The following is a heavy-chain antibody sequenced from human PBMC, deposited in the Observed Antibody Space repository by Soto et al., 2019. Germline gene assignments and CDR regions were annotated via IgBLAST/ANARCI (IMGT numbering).Heavy chain of an antibody. CDR2: IYPGDSDT. CDR3: ARAPGDGSGGSCTYYFDY. J-gene: IGHJ4*02. D-gene: IGHD2-15*01. CDR1: GYSFTSYW. V-gene: IGHV5-51*01. Sequence: PGESLKISCKGSGYSFTSYWIGWVRQMPGKGLEWMGIIYPGDSDTRYSPSFQGQVTISADKSISTAYLQWSSLKASDTAMYYCARAPGDGSGGSCTYYFDYWGQGTLVNVSS.